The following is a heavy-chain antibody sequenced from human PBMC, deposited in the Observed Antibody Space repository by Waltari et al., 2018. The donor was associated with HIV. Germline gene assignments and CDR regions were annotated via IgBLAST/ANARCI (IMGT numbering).Heavy chain of an antibody. J-gene: IGHJ5*02. CDR3: ARGPSSGWSWFDP. V-gene: IGHV3-21*01. D-gene: IGHD6-19*01. Sequence: EVRLLASGAGVVRTGGSMRLSCAACGSMCCGTNMNWVRQGPGKGLEWVASIGSLQNFIHYADSVKGRFTVSRDNAKNSLYLQMNSLTAEDTAVYYCARGPSSGWSWFDPWGQGTLVTVSS. CDR2: IGSLQNFI. CDR1: GSMCCGTN.